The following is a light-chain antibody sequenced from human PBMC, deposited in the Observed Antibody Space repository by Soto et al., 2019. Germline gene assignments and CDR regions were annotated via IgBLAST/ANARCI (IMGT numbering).Light chain of an antibody. CDR3: QQYGSSRT. CDR2: GAS. J-gene: IGKJ1*01. CDR1: QSFSSN. Sequence: EIVMTQSPATLSVSPGERATLSCRASQSFSSNLAWYQQKPGQAPRLLIYGASTRATGIPARFSGSGSGTDFTLTISRLEPEDFAVYYCQQYGSSRTFGQGTKVDIK. V-gene: IGKV3-15*01.